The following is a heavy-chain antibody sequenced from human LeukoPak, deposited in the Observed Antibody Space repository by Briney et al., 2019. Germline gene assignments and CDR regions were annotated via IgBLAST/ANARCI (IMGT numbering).Heavy chain of an antibody. CDR1: GFTFSDST. Sequence: GGSLRLSCAASGFTFSDSTMHWVRQASGKGLEWIGHIKGKVKTYETAYAASVKGRFTISRDDSKNTLYLQMNSLKTDDTAVYYCTRQFHSSGWYFTFASWGQGTLVTVSS. D-gene: IGHD6-19*01. V-gene: IGHV3-73*01. CDR2: IKGKVKTYET. CDR3: TRQFHSSGWYFTFAS. J-gene: IGHJ4*02.